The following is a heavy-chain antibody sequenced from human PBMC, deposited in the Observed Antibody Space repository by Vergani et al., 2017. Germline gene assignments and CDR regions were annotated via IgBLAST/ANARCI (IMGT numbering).Heavy chain of an antibody. CDR2: FDPEDGET. Sequence: QVQLVQSGAEVNKPGASVKVSCKVFGYTLTELSMHWVRQAPGKGLEWMGGFDPEDGETIYAQKVQGRVTMTEDTSTDTAYMELSSLRSEDTAVYYCARGPRRYGCDSEDYYYSMDVWGQGTKVTVSS. CDR3: ARGPRRYGCDSEDYYYSMDV. J-gene: IGHJ6*02. CDR1: GYTLTELS. V-gene: IGHV1-24*01. D-gene: IGHD2-21*02.